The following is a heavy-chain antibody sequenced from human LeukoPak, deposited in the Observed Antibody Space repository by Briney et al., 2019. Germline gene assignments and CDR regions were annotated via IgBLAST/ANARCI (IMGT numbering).Heavy chain of an antibody. Sequence: GRSLRLSCAASGFTFSDYYMSWIRQAPGKGLEWVSYISSSGSTIYYADPVKGRFTISRDNAKNSLYLQMNSLRAEDTAVYYCASPLGYSYGEEDAFDMWGRGTMVSVSS. CDR1: GFTFSDYY. D-gene: IGHD5-18*01. J-gene: IGHJ3*02. CDR2: ISSSGSTI. CDR3: ASPLGYSYGEEDAFDM. V-gene: IGHV3-11*04.